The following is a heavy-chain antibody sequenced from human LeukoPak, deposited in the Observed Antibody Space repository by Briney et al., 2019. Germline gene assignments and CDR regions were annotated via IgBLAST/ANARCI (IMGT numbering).Heavy chain of an antibody. J-gene: IGHJ4*02. D-gene: IGHD5-12*01. CDR2: ISSSSNYI. CDR1: GFTFSSYS. V-gene: IGHV3-21*01. Sequence: PGGSLRLSCAASGFTFSSYSMNWVRQAPGKGLEWVSSISSSSNYIYYADSVKGRFTISRDNAKNSLYLQMNSLRAEDTAVYYCASPLSSRGYSGYDPNGDFDYWGQGTLVTVSS. CDR3: ASPLSSRGYSGYDPNGDFDY.